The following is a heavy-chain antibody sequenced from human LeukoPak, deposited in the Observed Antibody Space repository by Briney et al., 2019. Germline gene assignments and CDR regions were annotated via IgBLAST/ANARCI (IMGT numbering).Heavy chain of an antibody. CDR2: IYYSGST. Sequence: SETLSLTCTVSGGSISSYYWSWIRQPPGKGLEWIGYIYYSGSTNYNPSLKSRVTISVDTSKNQFSLKLSSVTAADTAVYYCARDSGSYQAAYYYYGMDVWGQGTTVTVSS. D-gene: IGHD1-26*01. CDR3: ARDSGSYQAAYYYYGMDV. V-gene: IGHV4-59*01. J-gene: IGHJ6*02. CDR1: GGSISSYY.